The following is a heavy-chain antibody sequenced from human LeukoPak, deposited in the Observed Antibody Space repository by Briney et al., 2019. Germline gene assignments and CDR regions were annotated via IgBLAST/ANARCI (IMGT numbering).Heavy chain of an antibody. Sequence: SGPTLVKPTQTLTLTCTFSGFSLSTSGVGVGWIRQPPGKALEWLALIYWNDDKRYSPSLKSRLTITKDTSKNQVVLTMTNMDPVDTATYYCAHRRCSSTSCHGLPNWFDPWGQGTLVTVSS. J-gene: IGHJ5*02. CDR3: AHRRCSSTSCHGLPNWFDP. D-gene: IGHD2-2*01. CDR2: IYWNDDK. CDR1: GFSLSTSGVG. V-gene: IGHV2-5*01.